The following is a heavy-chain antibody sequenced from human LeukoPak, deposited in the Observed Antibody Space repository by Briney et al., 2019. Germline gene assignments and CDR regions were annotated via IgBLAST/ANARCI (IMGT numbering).Heavy chain of an antibody. J-gene: IGHJ4*02. Sequence: GGSLRLSRAASGFAFHNYAMHWVRQAPGKGLEWVSLIQGNGDTTYNADSVKGRFTISRDNSKSSLYLQINSLRTEDTALYYCAKDIGSGWSFDYWGQGTVVTVSS. V-gene: IGHV3-43*02. D-gene: IGHD6-19*01. CDR1: GFAFHNYA. CDR3: AKDIGSGWSFDY. CDR2: IQGNGDTT.